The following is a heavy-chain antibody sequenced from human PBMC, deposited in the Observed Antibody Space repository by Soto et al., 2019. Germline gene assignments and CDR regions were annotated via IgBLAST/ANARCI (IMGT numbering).Heavy chain of an antibody. CDR3: ACDIGVVLAAISYSYYAGIDI. J-gene: IGHJ6*02. V-gene: IGHV4-30-4*01. CDR2: IYYSGST. CDR1: GGSIRSDDYY. D-gene: IGHD2-2*01. Sequence: SETLSLTCIVSGGSIRSDDYYSTWIRQPPGKGLEWIGYIYYSGSTYYNPSLKSRVTILVDTSNNQFSLKLSSVTAYATAVYYLACDIGVVLAAISYSYYAGIDIWGQGTMVTVSS.